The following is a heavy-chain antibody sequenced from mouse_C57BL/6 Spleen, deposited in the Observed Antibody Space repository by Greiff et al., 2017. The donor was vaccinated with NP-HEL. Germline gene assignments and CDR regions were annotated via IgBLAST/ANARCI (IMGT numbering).Heavy chain of an antibody. CDR3: TTLLYSNSWFAY. V-gene: IGHV14-4*01. CDR2: IDPENGDT. CDR1: GFNIKDDY. D-gene: IGHD2-5*01. J-gene: IGHJ3*01. Sequence: EVQLQQSGAELVRPGASVKLSCTASGFNIKDDYMHWVKQRPEQGLEWIGWIDPENGDTEYASKFQGKATITADTSSNTAYLQLSSLTSEDTAVYYGTTLLYSNSWFAYWGQGTLVTVSA.